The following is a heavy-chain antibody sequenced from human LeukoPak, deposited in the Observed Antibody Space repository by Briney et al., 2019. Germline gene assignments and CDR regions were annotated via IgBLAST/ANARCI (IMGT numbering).Heavy chain of an antibody. CDR3: ARDPSYGMDV. Sequence: GGSLRLSCAASGFTSSSYAMHWVRQAPGKGLEWVAVISYDGSNKYYADSVKGRFTISRDNSKNTLYLQMNSLRAEDTAVYYCARDPSYGMDVWGQGTTVTVSS. CDR2: ISYDGSNK. CDR1: GFTSSSYA. J-gene: IGHJ6*02. V-gene: IGHV3-30*04.